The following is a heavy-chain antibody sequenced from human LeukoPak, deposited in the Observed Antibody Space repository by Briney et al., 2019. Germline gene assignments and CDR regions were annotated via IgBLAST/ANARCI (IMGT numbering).Heavy chain of an antibody. CDR2: IYHGGST. D-gene: IGHD3-3*01. J-gene: IGHJ3*02. Sequence: ETLSLTCAVSGYSISSGYYWCCIQQPPGKGLEWIGIIYHGGSTYYNPSLKSRFTISVDTSKNQFSLKLSYVPAPDTAVHYCPRRIWSGYYDDAFDIWGKGTMVTLSS. CDR3: PRRIWSGYYDDAFDI. CDR1: GYSISSGYY. V-gene: IGHV4-38-2*01.